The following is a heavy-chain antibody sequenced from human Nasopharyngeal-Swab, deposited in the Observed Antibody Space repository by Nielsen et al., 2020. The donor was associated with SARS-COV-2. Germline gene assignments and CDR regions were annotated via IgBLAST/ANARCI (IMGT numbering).Heavy chain of an antibody. Sequence: GESLKISCVASGFTFSSYAMSWVRQAPGKGLVWVSRIKSDGSTTNYADSVKGRFTISRDNAKNSLYLQMNSLRAEDTAVYYCARVRSLAGHDAFDIWGQGTMVTVSS. D-gene: IGHD6-19*01. J-gene: IGHJ3*02. CDR2: IKSDGSTT. CDR3: ARVRSLAGHDAFDI. V-gene: IGHV3-74*01. CDR1: GFTFSSYA.